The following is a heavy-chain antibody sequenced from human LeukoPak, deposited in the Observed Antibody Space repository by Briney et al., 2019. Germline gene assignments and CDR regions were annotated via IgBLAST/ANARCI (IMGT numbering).Heavy chain of an antibody. Sequence: SVKVSCKASGGTFGSYCVTRVRQSPGQGLEWMGGITPMFGTTDSATQFRGRVTISADTSTNTAFLDLASLRSDDTAVYFCARYRLPPGTHSAYYHMDVWGKGTTAIVSS. CDR1: GGTFGSYC. D-gene: IGHD4-11*01. V-gene: IGHV1-69*06. J-gene: IGHJ6*03. CDR2: ITPMFGTT. CDR3: ARYRLPPGTHSAYYHMDV.